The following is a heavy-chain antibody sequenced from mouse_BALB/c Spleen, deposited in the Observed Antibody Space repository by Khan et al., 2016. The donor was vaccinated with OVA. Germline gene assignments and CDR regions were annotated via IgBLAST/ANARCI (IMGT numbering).Heavy chain of an antibody. J-gene: IGHJ3*01. V-gene: IGHV1S136*01. D-gene: IGHD1-1*01. CDR3: ARRDYYGSSSFAY. CDR2: INPYNDGT. Sequence: EVQLQQSGPELVKPGASVKMSCKASGYTFTSYVMHWVKQKPGQGLEWIGYINPYNDGTKYNEKFKGKATLTSDKSSSTAYMELSSLTSEDAAGYYCARRDYYGSSSFAYWGQGTLVTVSA. CDR1: GYTFTSYV.